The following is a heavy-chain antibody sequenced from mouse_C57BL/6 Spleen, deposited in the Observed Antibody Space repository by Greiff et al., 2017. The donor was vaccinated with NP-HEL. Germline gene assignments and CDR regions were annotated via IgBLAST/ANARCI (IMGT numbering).Heavy chain of an antibody. D-gene: IGHD4-1*01. CDR3: ARPWDEDYFGY. V-gene: IGHV5-17*01. Sequence: DVLLVESGGGLVKPGGSLKLSCAASGFTFSDYGMHWVRQAPEKGLEWVAYISSGSSTIYYADTVKGRFTISRDNAKNTLFLQMTSLRSEDTAMYYCARPWDEDYFGYWGQGTTLTVAS. CDR2: ISSGSSTI. J-gene: IGHJ2*01. CDR1: GFTFSDYG.